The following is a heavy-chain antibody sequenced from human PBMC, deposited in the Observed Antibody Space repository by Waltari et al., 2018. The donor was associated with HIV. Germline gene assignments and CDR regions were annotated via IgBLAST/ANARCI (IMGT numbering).Heavy chain of an antibody. V-gene: IGHV4-4*07. CDR2: FSTSGST. D-gene: IGHD3-22*01. CDR1: GGSITNYY. J-gene: IGHJ4*02. CDR3: ARDNSNHGLAY. Sequence: QVHLQESGPGLVKPSETLSLTCRVSGGSITNYYWTSIRQPAGKGLEWIGRFSTSGSTNYNPSLKSRVSMSVDTSKNQFSLKLSSVTAADTAVYYCARDNSNHGLAYWGQGTLVTVSS.